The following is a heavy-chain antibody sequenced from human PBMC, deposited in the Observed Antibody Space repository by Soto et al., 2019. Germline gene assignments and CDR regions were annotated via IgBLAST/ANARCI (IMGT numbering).Heavy chain of an antibody. Sequence: GGSLRLSCAASGFTFGDYGMSWVRQAPGKGLEWVSGINWNGDNTGYADSVKGRFTITRDNAKNSLYLQMNSLRAEDTALYYCAKGSADIGVVPAAKDDAFDIWGQGTMVTVSS. CDR2: INWNGDNT. V-gene: IGHV3-20*04. CDR3: AKGSADIGVVPAAKDDAFDI. CDR1: GFTFGDYG. D-gene: IGHD2-2*01. J-gene: IGHJ3*02.